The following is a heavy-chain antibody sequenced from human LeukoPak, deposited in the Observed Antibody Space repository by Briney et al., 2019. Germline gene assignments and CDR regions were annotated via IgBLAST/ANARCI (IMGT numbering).Heavy chain of an antibody. J-gene: IGHJ4*02. CDR1: GYTFNNYD. Sequence: ASVKVSCKASGYTFNNYDINWVRQASGQGLEWMGWMNPNSGNTGYAQTFQGRVTMTRSTSISTAYMELSTLRFEDTAVYYCIRSVRNGHFDYWGQGTLVTVSS. CDR2: MNPNSGNT. V-gene: IGHV1-8*01. CDR3: IRSVRNGHFDY. D-gene: IGHD2-8*01.